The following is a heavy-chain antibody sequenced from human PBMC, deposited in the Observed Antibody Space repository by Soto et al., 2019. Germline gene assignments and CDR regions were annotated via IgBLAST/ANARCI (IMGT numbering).Heavy chain of an antibody. D-gene: IGHD2-21*02. Sequence: QVQLVESGGGVVQPGRSLRLSCAASGFTFSSYGMHWVRQAPGKGLEWVAVIAYDGSNKYYADSVKGRFTISRDNSKNTLYLQMNSLRAEDTAVYYCAKVTAYYYYYGMDVWGPGTTVTVSS. CDR3: AKVTAYYYYYGMDV. V-gene: IGHV3-30*18. CDR1: GFTFSSYG. CDR2: IAYDGSNK. J-gene: IGHJ6*02.